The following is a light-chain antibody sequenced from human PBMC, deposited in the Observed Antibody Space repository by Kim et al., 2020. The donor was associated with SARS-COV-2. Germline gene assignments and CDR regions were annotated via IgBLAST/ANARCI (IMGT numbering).Light chain of an antibody. CDR3: QVWDSSTVV. CDR1: KLGDEN. CDR2: KDT. V-gene: IGLV3-1*01. Sequence: VALGQTASITCGGDKLGDENVRWYQQKPGQSPVLVIYKDTKRPSGIPERFSGSNSGNTATLTITGTQAMDEADYYCQVWDSSTVVFGGGTQLTVL. J-gene: IGLJ3*02.